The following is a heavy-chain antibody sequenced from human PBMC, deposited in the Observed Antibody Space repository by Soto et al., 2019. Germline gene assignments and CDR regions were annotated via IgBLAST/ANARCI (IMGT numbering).Heavy chain of an antibody. J-gene: IGHJ4*02. CDR2: ISGGGGAT. V-gene: IGHV3-23*01. CDR3: AKIKHGYFDY. Sequence: EVQLLESGGGLVQPGGSLRLSCAASGFIFDNYAMNWFRQAPGKGLEWISTISGGGGATYYADSVKGRFTISGDSSKRTVYLQMHSLRAEDTAIYYCAKIKHGYFDYWGQGTQGIVSS. CDR1: GFIFDNYA.